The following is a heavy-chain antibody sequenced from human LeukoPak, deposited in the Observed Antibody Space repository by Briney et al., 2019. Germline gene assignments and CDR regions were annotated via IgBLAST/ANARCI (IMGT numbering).Heavy chain of an antibody. CDR1: GFTFTSSA. CDR2: IVVGSGNT. D-gene: IGHD3-3*01. CDR3: VRERSIITIFGVVIDYYFDY. Sequence: SVKVSCKASGFTFTSSAVQWVRQARGQRLEWIGWIVVGSGNTNYAQKFQERVTITRDMSTSTAYMELSSLRSEDTAVYYCVRERSIITIFGVVIDYYFDYWGQGTLVTVSS. J-gene: IGHJ4*02. V-gene: IGHV1-58*01.